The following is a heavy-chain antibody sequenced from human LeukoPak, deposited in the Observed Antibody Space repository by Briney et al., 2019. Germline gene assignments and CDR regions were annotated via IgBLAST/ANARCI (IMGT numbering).Heavy chain of an antibody. D-gene: IGHD1-1*01. CDR3: AANWNYPDY. Sequence: GGSLRLSCAASGFIVNNIYMTWVRQAPGKGLEWVSIIYSGGSTFYADSVKGRFTISRDNSNNTLFLQMNSLRAEDTAVYYCAANWNYPDYWGQGTLVTVSS. CDR1: GFIVNNIY. CDR2: IYSGGST. V-gene: IGHV3-66*01. J-gene: IGHJ4*02.